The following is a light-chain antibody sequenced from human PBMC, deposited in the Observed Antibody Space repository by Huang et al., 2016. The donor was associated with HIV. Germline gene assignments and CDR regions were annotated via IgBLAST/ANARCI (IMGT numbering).Light chain of an antibody. CDR2: DAY. V-gene: IGKV3-11*01. CDR1: QRVSNF. J-gene: IGKJ4*01. Sequence: EIVLTQSPATLSLSPGERATLSCRASQRVSNFLAWYQQKPGQAPRFLIYDAYNRAPGTPARFSGSGSGTDFTLTISSLEPEDFAVYYCQQRTTWPLTFGGGTKVEIK. CDR3: QQRTTWPLT.